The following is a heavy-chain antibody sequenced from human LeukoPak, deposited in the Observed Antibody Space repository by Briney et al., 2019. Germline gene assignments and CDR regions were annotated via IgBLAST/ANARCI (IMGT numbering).Heavy chain of an antibody. CDR1: GFTFSSYS. CDR2: ISSSSSTI. CDR3: ARPAGTGEFDY. J-gene: IGHJ4*02. V-gene: IGHV3-48*04. Sequence: GGSLRLSCAASGFTFSSYSMNWVRQAPGKGLEWVSYISSSSSTIYYADSVKGRFTISRDNAKNSLYLQMNSLRAEDTAVCYCARPAGTGEFDYWGQGTLVTVSS.